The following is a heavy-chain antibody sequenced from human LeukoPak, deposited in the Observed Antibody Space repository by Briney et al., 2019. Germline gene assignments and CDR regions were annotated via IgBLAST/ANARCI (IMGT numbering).Heavy chain of an antibody. CDR1: GFTFNIYG. CDR3: AKDGVSSSVWAFDI. J-gene: IGHJ3*02. CDR2: IWYDGSTK. Sequence: GGSLRLSCAASGFTFNIYGMHWVRQAPGKGLEWVAFIWYDGSTKYYVDSVKGRFVISRDNSRNTLYLYMNSLRAEDSAVYYCAKDGVSSSVWAFDIWGQGTMVTVSS. D-gene: IGHD3-10*01. V-gene: IGHV3-30*02.